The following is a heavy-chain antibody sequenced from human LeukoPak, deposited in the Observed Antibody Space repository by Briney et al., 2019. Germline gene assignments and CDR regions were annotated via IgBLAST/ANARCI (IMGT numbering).Heavy chain of an antibody. J-gene: IGHJ4*02. V-gene: IGHV3-30*02. D-gene: IGHD1-26*01. Sequence: GGSLRLSCAASGFTFSSYGMHWVRQAPGRGLEWVAFIRYDGSNKYYADSVKGRFTISRDNSKNTLYLQMNSLRAEDTAVYYCAKEVGATALYWGQGTLVTVSS. CDR1: GFTFSSYG. CDR2: IRYDGSNK. CDR3: AKEVGATALY.